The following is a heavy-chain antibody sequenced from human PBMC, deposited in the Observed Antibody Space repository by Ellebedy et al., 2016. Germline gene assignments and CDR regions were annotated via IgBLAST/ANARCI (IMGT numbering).Heavy chain of an antibody. CDR3: AREGYYYGSGSYDY. CDR1: GGSISSDY. V-gene: IGHV4-4*08. J-gene: IGHJ4*02. D-gene: IGHD3-10*01. CDR2: ITSSGST. Sequence: SETLSLTCTVSGGSISSDYWSWIRQPPGKGLEWIGYITSSGSTNYNPSLKSRVTISVDTSKNQFSLKLSSVTAADTAVYYCAREGYYYGSGSYDYWGQGTLVTVSS.